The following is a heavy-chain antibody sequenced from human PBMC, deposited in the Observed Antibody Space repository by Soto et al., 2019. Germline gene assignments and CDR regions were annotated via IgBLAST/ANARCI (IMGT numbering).Heavy chain of an antibody. J-gene: IGHJ5*02. D-gene: IGHD3-10*01. Sequence: QVQLQESGPGLVKPSETLSLTCTVSGGAISSYYWSWIRQPPGKGLEWIGYIYYSGSTNYTPSLKRRVKIPVDTTNNHFTRTMSSVTAADTAMYDSAGSYGSGTVQPLAHNLYWFDPWGQGTLVTVSS. CDR3: AGSYGSGTVQPLAHNLYWFDP. CDR2: IYYSGST. CDR1: GGAISSYY. V-gene: IGHV4-59*08.